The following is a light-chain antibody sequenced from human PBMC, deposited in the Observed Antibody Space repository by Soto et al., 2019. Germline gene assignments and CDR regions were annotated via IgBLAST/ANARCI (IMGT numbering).Light chain of an antibody. CDR2: DAS. V-gene: IGKV1-5*01. CDR3: QHYFGYLWT. CDR1: QSIGDS. Sequence: DIQMTQSPSTLSASVGDIVTITCRASQSIGDSLAWYQQKPGKAPKLLIYDASSLESGVPSRFSGSGSGTEFTLTIDSLQPDDFATYYCQHYFGYLWTFGQGTKVDI. J-gene: IGKJ1*01.